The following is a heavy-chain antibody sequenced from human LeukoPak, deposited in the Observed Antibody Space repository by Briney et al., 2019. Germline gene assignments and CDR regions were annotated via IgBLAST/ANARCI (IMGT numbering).Heavy chain of an antibody. CDR2: MNPNIGST. V-gene: IGHV1-8*01. CDR1: GYTFTSYD. J-gene: IGHJ5*02. Sequence: ASVKVSCKASGYTFTSYDINWLRQAPGQGLEWMGWMNPNIGSTGYAQKFQGRVTMTRDTSISTAYMELSSLRSEDTAVYYCARWVPAPGFDPWGQGTLVTASS. CDR3: ARWVPAPGFDP.